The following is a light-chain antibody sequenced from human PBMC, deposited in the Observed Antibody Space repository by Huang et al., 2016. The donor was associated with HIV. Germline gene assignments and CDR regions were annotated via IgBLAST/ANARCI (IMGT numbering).Light chain of an antibody. V-gene: IGKV3-15*01. J-gene: IGKJ5*01. CDR3: QQYNDWPPIT. CDR2: DAS. Sequence: EIVMTQSPGTLSVSPGERVTLSCSASESISSRLAWYQQASGQAPRLLIYDASTRATGVPARFSGSGSGTNVTLTISSLQSEDFAVYYCQQYNDWPPITFGQGTRVDIK. CDR1: ESISSR.